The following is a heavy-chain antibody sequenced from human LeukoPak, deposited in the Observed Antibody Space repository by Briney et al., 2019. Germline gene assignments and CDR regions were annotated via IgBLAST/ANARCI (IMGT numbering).Heavy chain of an antibody. J-gene: IGHJ4*02. CDR3: AKDKSGKYDFWSGYYGY. Sequence: GASLRLSCAASGFTFSSYAMSWVRQAPGKGLEWVSAISGSGGGTYYADSVKGRFTISRDNSKNTLYLQMNSLRAEDTAVYYCAKDKSGKYDFWSGYYGYWGQGTLVTVSS. V-gene: IGHV3-23*01. D-gene: IGHD3-3*01. CDR2: ISGSGGGT. CDR1: GFTFSSYA.